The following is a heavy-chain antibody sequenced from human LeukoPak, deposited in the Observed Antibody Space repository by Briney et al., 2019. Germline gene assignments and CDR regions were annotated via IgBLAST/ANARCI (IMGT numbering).Heavy chain of an antibody. D-gene: IGHD4-23*01. Sequence: GASVKVSCKASGYTFTSYGISWVRQAPGQGLEWMGGIIPIFGTANYAQKFQGRVTITADESTSTAYMELSSLRSEDTAVYYCATRNQRDYGGGRYYFDYWGQGTLVTVSS. CDR3: ATRNQRDYGGGRYYFDY. J-gene: IGHJ4*02. CDR2: IIPIFGTA. CDR1: GYTFTSYG. V-gene: IGHV1-69*13.